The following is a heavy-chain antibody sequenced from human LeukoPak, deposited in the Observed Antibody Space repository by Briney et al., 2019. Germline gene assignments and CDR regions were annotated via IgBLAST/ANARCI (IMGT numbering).Heavy chain of an antibody. Sequence: SVKVSCKAAGGTFSSNAISWLRQAPGQGLEWMGGIIPIFGTPNYAHNFQDRVTITADESTSTAYMKLSALRPEDTAVYYCANRGGGGIGMGLLGSYDFWGQGTLVTVSS. J-gene: IGHJ4*02. D-gene: IGHD3-10*01. CDR3: ANRGGGGIGMGLLGSYDF. CDR2: IIPIFGTP. V-gene: IGHV1-69*13. CDR1: GGTFSSNA.